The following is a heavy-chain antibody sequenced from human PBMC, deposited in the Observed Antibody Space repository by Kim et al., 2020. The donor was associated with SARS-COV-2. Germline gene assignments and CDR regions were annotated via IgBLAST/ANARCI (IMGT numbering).Heavy chain of an antibody. CDR1: GFTFSSYG. CDR3: AKDGGHARVFDY. CDR2: ISYDGSNK. Sequence: GGSLRLSCAASGFTFSSYGMHWVRQAPGKGLEWVAVISYDGSNKYYADSVKGRFTISRDNSKNTLYLQMNSLRAEDTAVYYCAKDGGHARVFDYWGQGTLVTVSS. J-gene: IGHJ4*02. V-gene: IGHV3-30*18. D-gene: IGHD3-16*01.